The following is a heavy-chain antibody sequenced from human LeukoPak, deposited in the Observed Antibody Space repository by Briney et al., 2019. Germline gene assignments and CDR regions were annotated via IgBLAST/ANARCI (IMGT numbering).Heavy chain of an antibody. CDR2: ITSNGGST. V-gene: IGHV3-64*01. CDR3: ARVPGGATLKNSYYSPRDV. D-gene: IGHD1-26*01. Sequence: SGGSLRLSCVASGFPFSSYTIYWVRQAPGKGLEYVSAITSNGGSTYYANSVKGRFTISRDNSKNTLYLQMGSLRAEDMAVYYCARVPGGATLKNSYYSPRDVWAKGTRVTVPS. J-gene: IGHJ6*04. CDR1: GFPFSSYT.